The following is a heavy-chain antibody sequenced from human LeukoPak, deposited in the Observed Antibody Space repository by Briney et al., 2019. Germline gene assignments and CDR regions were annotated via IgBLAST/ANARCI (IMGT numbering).Heavy chain of an antibody. D-gene: IGHD3-3*01. CDR3: ARGSEWLGWFDY. V-gene: IGHV4-4*02. CDR2: ISLTGLT. J-gene: IGHJ4*02. CDR1: GGSISNTNW. Sequence: TSGTLSLTCGVSGGSISNTNWWSWVRQPPGQGLEWIGVISLTGLTHYNPSLESRVTVSLDKSKNQLSLNLTSVTAADTAVYYCARGSEWLGWFDYWGQRTLVTVSS.